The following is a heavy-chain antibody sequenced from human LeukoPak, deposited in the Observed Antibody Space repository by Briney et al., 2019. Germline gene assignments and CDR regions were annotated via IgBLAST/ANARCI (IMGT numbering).Heavy chain of an antibody. CDR3: AELGITMIGGV. CDR1: GFTFSSYT. CDR2: ISSSGSTI. Sequence: GGSLRLSCAASGFTFSSYTMNWVRQAPGQGLEWVSYISSSGSTIYYADAVKGRFTISRDNAKNSLYLQMNSLRAEDTAVYYCAELGITMIGGVWGKGTTVTISS. J-gene: IGHJ6*04. D-gene: IGHD3-10*02. V-gene: IGHV3-48*04.